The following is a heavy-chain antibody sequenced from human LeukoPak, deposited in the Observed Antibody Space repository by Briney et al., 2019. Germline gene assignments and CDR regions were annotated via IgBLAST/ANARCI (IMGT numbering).Heavy chain of an antibody. CDR1: GFTFSTYV. CDR3: VPQETTVTTF. D-gene: IGHD4-17*01. V-gene: IGHV3-23*01. Sequence: GGSLRLSCAASGFTFSTYVMSWVRQAPGKGLEWASTISGSGGSTHYADSVKGRFTISRDNSKNTLYLQMKSLRVEDTAVYFCVPQETTVTTFWGQGTLVTVSS. J-gene: IGHJ4*02. CDR2: ISGSGGST.